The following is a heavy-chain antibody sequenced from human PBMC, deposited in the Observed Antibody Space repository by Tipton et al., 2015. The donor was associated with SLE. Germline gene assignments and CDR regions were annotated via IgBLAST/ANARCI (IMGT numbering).Heavy chain of an antibody. CDR2: IYYSGST. Sequence: TLSLTCTVSGGSISSSSYYWGWIRQPPGKGLEWIGSIYYSGSTYYNPSLKSRVTISVDKSKNQFSLKLSSVTVADTADYYCAKDYNHDNADYNWGQGTLVIVSS. CDR1: GGSISSSSYY. D-gene: IGHD4-17*01. CDR3: AKDYNHDNADYN. J-gene: IGHJ4*02. V-gene: IGHV4-39*07.